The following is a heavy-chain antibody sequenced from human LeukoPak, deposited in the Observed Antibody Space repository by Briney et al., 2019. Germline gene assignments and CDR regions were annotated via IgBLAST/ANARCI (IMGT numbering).Heavy chain of an antibody. V-gene: IGHV3-11*04. CDR1: GFTFSDYY. Sequence: GGSLGLSCAASGFTFSDYYMTWIRQAPGKGLEWVSYISSSGSTIYYADSVKGRFAISRDNAKNSLYLQMNSLRAEDTAVYYCARDLQIVVGAAARGRGPFDPWGQGTLVTVSS. CDR3: ARDLQIVVGAAARGRGPFDP. J-gene: IGHJ5*02. D-gene: IGHD2-2*01. CDR2: ISSSGSTI.